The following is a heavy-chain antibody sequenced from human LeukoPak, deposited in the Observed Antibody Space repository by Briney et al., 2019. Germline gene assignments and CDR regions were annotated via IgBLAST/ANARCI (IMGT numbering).Heavy chain of an antibody. J-gene: IGHJ4*02. D-gene: IGHD2-21*02. Sequence: SETLSLTCTVSGGSISSGGYYWSWIRQHPGKGLEWIGYIYYSGSTYYNPSLKSRVTISVDTSKNQSSLKLSSVTAADTAVYYCARGDPPATFDYWGQGTLVTVSS. CDR1: GGSISSGGYY. V-gene: IGHV4-31*03. CDR3: ARGDPPATFDY. CDR2: IYYSGST.